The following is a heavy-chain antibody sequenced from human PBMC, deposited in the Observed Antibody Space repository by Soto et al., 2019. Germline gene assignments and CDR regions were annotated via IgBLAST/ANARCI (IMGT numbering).Heavy chain of an antibody. J-gene: IGHJ5*02. Sequence: GASVKVSCKASGYTFTAYYMHWVRQAPGQGLEWMGWINPNSGVTNYAQKFQGRVTMTRDTSISTVYVDLSSLISDDTAVYFCARGGLVVANWFDPWGQGTLVTVSS. CDR1: GYTFTAYY. D-gene: IGHD2-15*01. V-gene: IGHV1-2*02. CDR2: INPNSGVT. CDR3: ARGGLVVANWFDP.